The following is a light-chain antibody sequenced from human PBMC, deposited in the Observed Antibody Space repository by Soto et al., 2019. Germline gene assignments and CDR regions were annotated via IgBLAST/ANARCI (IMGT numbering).Light chain of an antibody. Sequence: EIVLTQSPSTLSLSPGERATLSCRASQSVSSTFLAWYQQKPGQAPRLLIYGASTRATGIPDRFSGSGSGTDFTLTIRRLEPEDFAVYYCHHYGTSPLTFGGGTKVDNK. CDR1: QSVSSTF. J-gene: IGKJ4*01. CDR2: GAS. CDR3: HHYGTSPLT. V-gene: IGKV3-20*01.